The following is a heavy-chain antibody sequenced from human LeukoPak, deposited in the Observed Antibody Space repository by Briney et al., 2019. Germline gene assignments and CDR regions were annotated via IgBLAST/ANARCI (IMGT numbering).Heavy chain of an antibody. Sequence: SQTLSLTCAISGDSVSSNSAAWNWIRQSPSRGLEWLGRTYYRSKWYNDYAVSVKSRITINPDTSKNQFSLQLSSVTPEDTAVYYCVRGDYGSGSYYYYYGMNVWGQGTTVTVSS. CDR2: TYYRSKWYN. V-gene: IGHV6-1*01. CDR3: VRGDYGSGSYYYYYGMNV. J-gene: IGHJ6*02. D-gene: IGHD3-10*01. CDR1: GDSVSSNSAA.